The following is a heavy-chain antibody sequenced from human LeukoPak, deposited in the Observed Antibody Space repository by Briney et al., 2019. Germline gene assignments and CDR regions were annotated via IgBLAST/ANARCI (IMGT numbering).Heavy chain of an antibody. Sequence: SEALSLTCAVSGYSISSGYYWGWIRQPPGKGLECIGNIYHSGSTYYNPSLKSRVTISVDTSKNQFSLELSSVTAADTAVYYCARRGDCSSTSCYRGWFDPWGQGTLVTVSS. CDR2: IYHSGST. D-gene: IGHD2-2*01. CDR3: ARRGDCSSTSCYRGWFDP. J-gene: IGHJ5*02. CDR1: GYSISSGYY. V-gene: IGHV4-38-2*01.